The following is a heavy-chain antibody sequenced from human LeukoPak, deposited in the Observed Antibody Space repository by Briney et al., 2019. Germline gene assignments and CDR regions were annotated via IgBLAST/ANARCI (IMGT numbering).Heavy chain of an antibody. J-gene: IGHJ4*02. Sequence: GASVMVSCKASGYTFTTYGLSWVRQAPGQGLEWMGWITTYSGDTDYAQKLQGRVTMTADTSTSTAYMELRSLRSDDPAVYYCAIVLPYFGYWGQGTLLTVSS. D-gene: IGHD3-10*01. CDR1: GYTFTTYG. CDR3: AIVLPYFGY. CDR2: ITTYSGDT. V-gene: IGHV1-18*01.